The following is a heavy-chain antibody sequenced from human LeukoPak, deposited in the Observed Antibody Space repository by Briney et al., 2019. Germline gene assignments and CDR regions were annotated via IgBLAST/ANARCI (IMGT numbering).Heavy chain of an antibody. CDR1: G. D-gene: IGHD4-23*01. J-gene: IGHJ4*02. V-gene: IGHV3-30*03. CDR3: ARGTTMVTLSWDYFDY. CDR2: ILYNLSKK. Sequence: GVHWIGQAPGKGVEWVALILYNLSKKHYLDSVKRPFTISRDNSNNTVYLQMNSLRREDTAIYYCARGTTMVTLSWDYFDYWGQGTLVTVSS.